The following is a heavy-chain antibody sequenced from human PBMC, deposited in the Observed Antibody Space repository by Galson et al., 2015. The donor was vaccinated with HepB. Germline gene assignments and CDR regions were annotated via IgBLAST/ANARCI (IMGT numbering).Heavy chain of an antibody. CDR1: GFTFSNAW. Sequence: SLRLSCAASGFTFSNAWMNWVRQAPGKGLEWVGRIKSKTDGGTTDYAAPVKGRFTISRDDSKNTLYLQMNSLKTEDTAVYYCTTAPRSFSRYSSGFDPWGQGTLVTVSS. CDR2: IKSKTDGGTT. D-gene: IGHD6-19*01. CDR3: TTAPRSFSRYSSGFDP. J-gene: IGHJ5*02. V-gene: IGHV3-15*07.